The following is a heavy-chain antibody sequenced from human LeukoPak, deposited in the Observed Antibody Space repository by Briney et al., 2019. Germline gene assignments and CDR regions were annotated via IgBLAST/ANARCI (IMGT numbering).Heavy chain of an antibody. CDR1: GGTFSSYA. Sequence: SVKLSCKASGGTFSSYAISWVRQAPGQGLEWMGRIIPIFGTANYAQKFQGRVTITTDESTSTAYMELSSLRSEDTAVYYCARQVREYCSGGSCPNWFDPWGQGTLVTVSS. D-gene: IGHD2-15*01. CDR2: IIPIFGTA. V-gene: IGHV1-69*05. J-gene: IGHJ5*02. CDR3: ARQVREYCSGGSCPNWFDP.